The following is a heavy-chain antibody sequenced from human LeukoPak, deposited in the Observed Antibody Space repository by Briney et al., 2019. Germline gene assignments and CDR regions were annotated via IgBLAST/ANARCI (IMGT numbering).Heavy chain of an antibody. CDR2: IYPGDSDT. Sequence: GESLKISCKGSGYSFTIYWIGWVRQMPGKGLEWMGIIYPGDSDTRYSPSVQGQVTISADKSISTAYLQWSSLKASDTAMYYCARHSLCGGDCYYFDYWGQGTLVTVSS. CDR3: ARHSLCGGDCYYFDY. J-gene: IGHJ4*02. D-gene: IGHD2-21*02. V-gene: IGHV5-51*01. CDR1: GYSFTIYW.